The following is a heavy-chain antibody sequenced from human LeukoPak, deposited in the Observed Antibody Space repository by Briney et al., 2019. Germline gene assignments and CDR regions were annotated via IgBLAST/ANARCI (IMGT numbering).Heavy chain of an antibody. J-gene: IGHJ3*01. CDR3: ARDRAWRAGGSGSNDGFEF. CDR2: ISVHNGNR. CDR1: GYTFTDYY. Sequence: GASVKVSCKTSGYTFTDYYMHWVRQAPGRGLEWLGWISVHNGNRNYGQKVQGRVTMTTDTSTSTAYMELRGLRRDDTAIYYCARDRAWRAGGSGSNDGFEFWGQGTMVTVSS. V-gene: IGHV1-18*04. D-gene: IGHD3-10*01.